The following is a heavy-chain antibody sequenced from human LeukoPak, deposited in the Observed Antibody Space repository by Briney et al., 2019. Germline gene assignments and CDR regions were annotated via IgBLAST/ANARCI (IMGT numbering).Heavy chain of an antibody. Sequence: GRSLRLSCAASGFTFSSYAMHWVRQAPGKGLEWVAVISYDGSNKYYADSVKGRFTISRDNSKNTLYLQMDSLRAEDTAVYYCAGERPSSSWYDYWGQGTLVTVSS. D-gene: IGHD6-13*01. J-gene: IGHJ4*02. V-gene: IGHV3-30-3*01. CDR1: GFTFSSYA. CDR2: ISYDGSNK. CDR3: AGERPSSSWYDY.